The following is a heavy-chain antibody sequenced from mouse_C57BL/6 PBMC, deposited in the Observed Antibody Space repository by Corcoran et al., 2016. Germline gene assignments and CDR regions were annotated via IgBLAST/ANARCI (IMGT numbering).Heavy chain of an antibody. D-gene: IGHD2-5*01. CDR2: INTYSGVP. Sequence: QIQLVQSGPELKKPGETVKISCKASGYTFTTYGMSWVKQAPGKGLNRMGWINTYSGVPTYADDFKGRFAFSLVTSASTAYLQINNLKNEDTATYFCARRSNHVGFAYWGQGTLVTVSA. V-gene: IGHV9-3*01. CDR1: GYTFTTYG. J-gene: IGHJ3*01. CDR3: ARRSNHVGFAY.